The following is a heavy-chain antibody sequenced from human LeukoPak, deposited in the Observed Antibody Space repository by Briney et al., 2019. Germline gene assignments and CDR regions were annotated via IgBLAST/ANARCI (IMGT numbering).Heavy chain of an antibody. CDR1: GGSISSHY. CDR2: ISSSGGT. D-gene: IGHD3-16*01. Sequence: PSETLSLTCTVSGGSISSHYWSWARQTPEKGLELIGYISSSGGTKYNASLKSRVSISMDTSMNQFSLKLTSVTAADTAVFYCARLLDWGPFDFWGQGTLVTVSS. V-gene: IGHV4-4*09. CDR3: ARLLDWGPFDF. J-gene: IGHJ4*02.